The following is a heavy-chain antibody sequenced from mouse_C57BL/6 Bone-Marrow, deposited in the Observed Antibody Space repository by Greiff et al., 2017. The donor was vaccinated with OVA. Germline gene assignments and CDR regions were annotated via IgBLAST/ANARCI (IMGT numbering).Heavy chain of an antibody. CDR3: AGDSIYYDAMDY. CDR2: IYPVSGDT. J-gene: IGHJ4*01. CDR1: GYTFTDHI. D-gene: IGHD2-1*01. V-gene: IGHV1-11*01. Sequence: VQLQQSGAELANPGASVTLSCTASGYTFTDHIMSWVRKSPGQGLEWIGRIYPVSGDTNYNQNFMGKATFSIDRSSSTVYMVLNSLTSEDPAVYYCAGDSIYYDAMDYWGQGTSLTVSS.